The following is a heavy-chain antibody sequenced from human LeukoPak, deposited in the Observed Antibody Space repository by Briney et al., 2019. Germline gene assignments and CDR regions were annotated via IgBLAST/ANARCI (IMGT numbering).Heavy chain of an antibody. V-gene: IGHV3-23*01. J-gene: IGHJ4*02. CDR1: GFTFDDYG. CDR3: AKSDSSGYYRY. CDR2: ISGSGGST. Sequence: HPGGSLRLSCAASGFTFDDYGMSWVRRAPGKGLEWVSAISGSGGSTYYADSVKGRFTISRDNSKNTLYLQMNSLRAEDTAVYYCAKSDSSGYYRYWGQGTLVTVSS. D-gene: IGHD3-22*01.